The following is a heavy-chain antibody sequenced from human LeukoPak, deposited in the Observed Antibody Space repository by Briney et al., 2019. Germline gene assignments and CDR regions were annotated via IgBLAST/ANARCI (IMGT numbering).Heavy chain of an antibody. CDR3: AKEEQWELQGMDV. J-gene: IGHJ6*02. CDR1: GYTFTSYY. Sequence: ASVKVSCKASGYTFTSYYMHWVRQAPGQGLEWMGIINPSGGSTSYAQKFQGRVTMTRDTSTSTVYMELSSLRSEDTAVYYCAKEEQWELQGMDVWGQGTTVTVSS. D-gene: IGHD1-26*01. V-gene: IGHV1-46*01. CDR2: INPSGGST.